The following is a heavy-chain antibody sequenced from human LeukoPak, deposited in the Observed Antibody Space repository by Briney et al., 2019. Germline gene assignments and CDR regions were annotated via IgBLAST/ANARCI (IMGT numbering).Heavy chain of an antibody. Sequence: KPGGSLRLSCAASGFTFSSYEMNWVRQAPGKGLEWVGRIKSKTDGGTTDYAAPVKGRFTISRDESKNTLYLQMNSLKTEDTGVYYCTIGANSGWSHRNWGQGTQVTVSS. V-gene: IGHV3-15*01. CDR1: GFTFSSYE. D-gene: IGHD6-19*01. CDR2: IKSKTDGGTT. J-gene: IGHJ4*02. CDR3: TIGANSGWSHRN.